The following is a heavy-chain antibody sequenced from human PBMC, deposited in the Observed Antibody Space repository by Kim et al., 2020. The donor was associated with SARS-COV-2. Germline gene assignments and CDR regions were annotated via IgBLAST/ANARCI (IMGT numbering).Heavy chain of an antibody. CDR3: ARVDPWDGEYGMVV. D-gene: IGHD3-10*01. V-gene: IGHV4-59*11. CDR1: GGAIGNLY. J-gene: IGHJ6*02. Sequence: SETLSLTCTVSGGAIGNLYWNWIRQSPGKGLEWLGYIYYMGLANYNPSLGTRVTMSVDTVKNQFSLNLTSVTAADTAIYYCARVDPWDGEYGMVVWGQGTAVTVSS. CDR2: IYYMGLA.